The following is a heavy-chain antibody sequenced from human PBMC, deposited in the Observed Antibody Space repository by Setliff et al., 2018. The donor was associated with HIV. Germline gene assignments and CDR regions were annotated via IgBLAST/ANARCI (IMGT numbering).Heavy chain of an antibody. J-gene: IGHJ3*02. CDR2: INPNTGGT. CDR1: GYSFTGYY. V-gene: IGHV1-2*02. Sequence: ASVKVSCKASGYSFTGYYMHWVRQTPGQGLEWVGWINPNTGGTQYAQRFQGRVTVTRDTPYTTVYMELRSLRPDDTAVYYCARDQEVVAPSAAFDIWGQGTMVTVSS. CDR3: ARDQEVVAPSAAFDI. D-gene: IGHD3-22*01.